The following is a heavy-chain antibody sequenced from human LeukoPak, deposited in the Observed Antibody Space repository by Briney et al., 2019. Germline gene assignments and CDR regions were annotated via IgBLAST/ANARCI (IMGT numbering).Heavy chain of an antibody. Sequence: SETLSLTCTVSGGSISSYYWSWIRQPPGKGLEWIGYIYYSGSTNYNPSLKSRVTISVDTSKNQFSLKLSSVTAADTAVYFCARGPYSSSWSFDYWGQGLLLTVSS. CDR2: IYYSGST. D-gene: IGHD6-13*01. CDR1: GGSISSYY. J-gene: IGHJ4*02. CDR3: ARGPYSSSWSFDY. V-gene: IGHV4-59*01.